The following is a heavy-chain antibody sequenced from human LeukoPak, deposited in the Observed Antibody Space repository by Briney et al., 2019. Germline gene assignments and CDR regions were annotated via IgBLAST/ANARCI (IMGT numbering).Heavy chain of an antibody. CDR1: GGSISRYY. J-gene: IGHJ6*02. D-gene: IGHD2-2*01. CDR2: IYYSGST. V-gene: IGHV4-59*01. Sequence: SETLSLTCSVSGGSISRYYWSWIRQPPGKGLEWIGYIYYSGSTNYNPSLKSRVTISVDTSKNQFSLKLSSVTAADTAVYYCARAMPVYYYDGLDVWGQGTTVTVSS. CDR3: ARAMPVYYYDGLDV.